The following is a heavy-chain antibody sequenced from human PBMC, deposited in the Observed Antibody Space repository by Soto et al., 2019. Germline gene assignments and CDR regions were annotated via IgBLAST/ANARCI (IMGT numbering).Heavy chain of an antibody. V-gene: IGHV4-34*01. CDR1: GGSFSGYY. Sequence: SETLSLTCAVYGGSFSGYYWSWIRQPPGKGLEWIGEINHSGSTNYNPSLKSRVTISVDTSKNQFSLKLSSVTAADTAVYYCARVPSQRITMVRGVIINGFFQHWGQGTLVTVSS. CDR2: INHSGST. D-gene: IGHD3-10*01. J-gene: IGHJ1*01. CDR3: ARVPSQRITMVRGVIINGFFQH.